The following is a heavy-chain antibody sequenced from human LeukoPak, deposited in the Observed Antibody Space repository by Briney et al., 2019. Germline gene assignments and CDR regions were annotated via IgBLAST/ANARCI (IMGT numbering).Heavy chain of an antibody. D-gene: IGHD3-10*01. J-gene: IGHJ6*02. CDR2: IYSGGST. CDR1: GFTVSSNY. V-gene: IGHV3-53*01. Sequence: GGSLRLSCAASGFTVSSNYMSWVRQAPGKGLEWVSVIYSGGSTYYAASVKGRFTISRDNSKNTLYLQMNSLRAEDTAVYYCARDTYGSGSYNVWGQGTTVTVSS. CDR3: ARDTYGSGSYNV.